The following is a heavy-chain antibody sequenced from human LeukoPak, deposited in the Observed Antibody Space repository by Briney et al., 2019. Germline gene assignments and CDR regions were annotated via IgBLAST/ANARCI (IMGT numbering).Heavy chain of an antibody. V-gene: IGHV1-46*03. CDR1: GHTFTSYF. CDR3: ARGITIFGVVIRDYYYYYMDV. CDR2: INPSGGST. D-gene: IGHD3-3*01. J-gene: IGHJ6*03. Sequence: ASVKVSCKTSGHTFTSYFMHWVRQAPGQGLEWMGIINPSGGSTSYAQKFQGRVTMTRDTSTSTVYMELSSLRCEDTAVYYCARGITIFGVVIRDYYYYYMDVWGKGTTVTVSS.